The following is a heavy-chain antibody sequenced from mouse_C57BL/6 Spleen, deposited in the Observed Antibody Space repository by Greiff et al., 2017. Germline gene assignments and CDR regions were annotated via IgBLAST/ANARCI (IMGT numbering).Heavy chain of an antibody. Sequence: VQLQQSGPELVKPGASVKISCKASGYTFTDYYMNWVKQSHGKSLEWIGDINPNTGGTSSNQKFKGKATLTVDKSSSTAYMELRSLTSEDSAVYYCARSLKFITTVVAPYFDVRGTEATVTVSS. CDR1: GYTFTDYY. D-gene: IGHD1-1*01. CDR3: ARSLKFITTVVAPYFDV. J-gene: IGHJ1*03. CDR2: INPNTGGT. V-gene: IGHV1-26*01.